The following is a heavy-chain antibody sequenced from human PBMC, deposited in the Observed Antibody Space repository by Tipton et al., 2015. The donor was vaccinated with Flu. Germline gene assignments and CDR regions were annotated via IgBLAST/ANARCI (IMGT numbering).Heavy chain of an antibody. J-gene: IGHJ6*02. Sequence: QVQLVQSGAGVKKPGASVKVSCKASGYTFTGYYMHWVRQAPGQGLEWMGRINPNSGGTNYAQKFQGRVTMTRDTSISTAYMELSRLRSDDTAVYYCARRKYSDYYYYGMDVWGQGTTVTVSS. CDR1: GYTFTGYY. D-gene: IGHD5-18*01. CDR3: ARRKYSDYYYYGMDV. V-gene: IGHV1-2*06. CDR2: INPNSGGT.